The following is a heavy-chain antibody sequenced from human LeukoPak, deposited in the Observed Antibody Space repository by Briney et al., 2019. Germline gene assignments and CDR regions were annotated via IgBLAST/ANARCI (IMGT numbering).Heavy chain of an antibody. CDR2: INPSGGST. D-gene: IGHD3-10*01. Sequence: ASVKVSCKPSGYTFTSDYMHCVRQAPGQGVGWMGIINPSGGSTSYAQNLQGRVTMTGDMSTSTVYMELSSLRSEDTAVYCCASVNYGSGSSYMDVWGKGTTVTVSS. J-gene: IGHJ6*03. CDR3: ASVNYGSGSSYMDV. CDR1: GYTFTSDY. V-gene: IGHV1-46*01.